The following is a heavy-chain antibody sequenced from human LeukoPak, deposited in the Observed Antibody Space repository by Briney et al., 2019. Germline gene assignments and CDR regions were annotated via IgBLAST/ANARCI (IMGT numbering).Heavy chain of an antibody. CDR3: ARDRCSGGSCYPYYYGMDV. CDR2: IYYSGST. D-gene: IGHD2-15*01. Sequence: SETLSLTCTVSGGSISSSSYYWGWIRQPPGKGLEWIGSIYYSGSTYYNPSLKSRVTISVDTSKNQFSLKLSSVTAADTAVYYCARDRCSGGSCYPYYYGMDVWGQGTTVTVSS. J-gene: IGHJ6*02. V-gene: IGHV4-39*02. CDR1: GGSISSSSYY.